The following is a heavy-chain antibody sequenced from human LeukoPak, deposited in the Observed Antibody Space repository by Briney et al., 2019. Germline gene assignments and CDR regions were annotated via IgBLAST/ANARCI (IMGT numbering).Heavy chain of an antibody. CDR3: AKVPYYYDSSGYYFFDY. Sequence: GGSLTLSCAASGFTVGSNYMSWVRQAPGKGLEWVSVIYSGGSTYYADSVKGRFTISRHNSKNTLYLQMNSLRAEDTAVYYCAKVPYYYDSSGYYFFDYWGQGTLVTVSS. CDR2: IYSGGST. D-gene: IGHD3-22*01. J-gene: IGHJ4*02. V-gene: IGHV3-53*01. CDR1: GFTVGSNY.